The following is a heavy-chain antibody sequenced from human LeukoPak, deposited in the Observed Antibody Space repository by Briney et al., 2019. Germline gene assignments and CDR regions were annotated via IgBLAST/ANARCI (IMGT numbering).Heavy chain of an antibody. Sequence: PGGSLRLSCAASEFAFSTYNMNWVRQAPGKGLEWVSYISTGSSTTYYADSVKGRFTISRDNVENSLYLQMNSLRDEDTAVYYCARDRDSGDYTAAPGDYWGQGTLVTVSS. D-gene: IGHD4-17*01. V-gene: IGHV3-48*02. CDR3: ARDRDSGDYTAAPGDY. J-gene: IGHJ4*02. CDR1: EFAFSTYN. CDR2: ISTGSSTT.